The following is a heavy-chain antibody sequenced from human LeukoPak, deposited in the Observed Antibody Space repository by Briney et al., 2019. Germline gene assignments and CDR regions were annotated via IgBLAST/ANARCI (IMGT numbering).Heavy chain of an antibody. V-gene: IGHV3-53*01. CDR3: AGQHPFVEGTHFDY. CDR1: GFTVSSNY. D-gene: IGHD3-3*01. J-gene: IGHJ4*02. CDR2: IYSGGST. Sequence: PGGSLRLSCAASGFTVSSNYMSWVRQAPGKGLEWVSVIYSGGSTYYADSVKGRFTISRDNSKNTLYLQMNSLRAEDTAVYYCAGQHPFVEGTHFDYWGQGTLVTVSS.